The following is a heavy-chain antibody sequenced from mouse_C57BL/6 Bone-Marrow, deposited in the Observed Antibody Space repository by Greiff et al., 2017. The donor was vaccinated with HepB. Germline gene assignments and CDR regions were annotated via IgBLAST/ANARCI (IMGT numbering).Heavy chain of an antibody. CDR1: GYTFTSYG. CDR3: ARESTTVVFDY. Sequence: VMLVESGAELARPGASVKLSCKASGYTFTSYGISWVKQRTGQGLEWIGEIYPRSGNTYYNEKFKGKATLTADKSSSTAYMELRSLTSEDSAVYFCARESTTVVFDYWGQGTTLTVSS. V-gene: IGHV1-81*01. D-gene: IGHD1-1*01. J-gene: IGHJ2*01. CDR2: IYPRSGNT.